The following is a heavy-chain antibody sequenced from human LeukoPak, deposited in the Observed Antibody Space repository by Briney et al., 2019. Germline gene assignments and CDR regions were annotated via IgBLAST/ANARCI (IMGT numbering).Heavy chain of an antibody. V-gene: IGHV3-30*04. CDR1: GFTFSSYA. CDR3: ARVNSAVAPDY. J-gene: IGHJ4*02. Sequence: PGRSLRLSCAASGFTFSSYAMHWVRQAPGKGLEWVAVISYDGSNKYYADSVKGRFTISRDNSKNTLYLQMNSLRAEDTAVYYCARVNSAVAPDYWGQGTLVTVSS. D-gene: IGHD6-19*01. CDR2: ISYDGSNK.